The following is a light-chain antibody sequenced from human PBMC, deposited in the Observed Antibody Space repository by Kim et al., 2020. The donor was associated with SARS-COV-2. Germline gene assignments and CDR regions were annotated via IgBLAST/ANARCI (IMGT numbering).Light chain of an antibody. V-gene: IGKV3D-7*01. CDR3: QQDYNLPWT. CDR1: QSVSSSS. Sequence: PGERVTLSCRASQSVSSSSLTWYQQKPGQAPRLLIYGASTRATGIPARFSGSGSGTDFTLTISSLQPEDFAVYYCQQDYNLPWTFGQGTKV. J-gene: IGKJ1*01. CDR2: GAS.